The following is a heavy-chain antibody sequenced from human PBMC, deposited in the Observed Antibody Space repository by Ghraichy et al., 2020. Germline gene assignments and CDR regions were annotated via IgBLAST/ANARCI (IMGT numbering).Heavy chain of an antibody. CDR1: GFTVSSSY. CDR3: ARAYSNFYYYYGMDV. V-gene: IGHV3-53*01. D-gene: IGHD4-11*01. CDR2: IYTGGNT. J-gene: IGHJ6*02. Sequence: GGSLRLSCAVSGFTVSSSYMSWVRQAPGKGLEWVSVIYTGGNTYYTDPVKGRFTISRDNSKNTLYLQMNSLRAEDTAVYYCARAYSNFYYYYGMDVWGQGTTVTVSS.